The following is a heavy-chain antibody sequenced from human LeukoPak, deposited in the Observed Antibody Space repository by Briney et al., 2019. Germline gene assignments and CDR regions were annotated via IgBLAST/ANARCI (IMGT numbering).Heavy chain of an antibody. CDR1: GGSISSSSYY. Sequence: SETLSLTCTVSGGSISSSSYYWGWIRQPPGKGLEWIGSIYYSGSTYYNPSLKSRVTISVDTSKNQFSLKLSSVTAADTAVYYCASRKHYYDSSGYYPFDYWGQGTLVTVSS. CDR2: IYYSGST. D-gene: IGHD3-22*01. V-gene: IGHV4-39*07. CDR3: ASRKHYYDSSGYYPFDY. J-gene: IGHJ4*02.